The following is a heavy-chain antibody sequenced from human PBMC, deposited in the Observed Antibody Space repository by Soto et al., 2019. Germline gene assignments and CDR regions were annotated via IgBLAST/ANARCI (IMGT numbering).Heavy chain of an antibody. D-gene: IGHD3-10*01. CDR1: GYTFTAYY. J-gene: IGHJ4*02. CDR3: ARDNYGPLDY. V-gene: IGHV1-2*02. Sequence: QVQLVQSGAEVKKPGASVKVSCRTSGYTFTAYYIHWVRQAPGQGLEWMGWVDPNSGGTRDAQNFQGRVTMTSHTSTSTVYIELKWLRSDDTTLYYCARDNYGPLDYWGQGTLVTVSS. CDR2: VDPNSGGT.